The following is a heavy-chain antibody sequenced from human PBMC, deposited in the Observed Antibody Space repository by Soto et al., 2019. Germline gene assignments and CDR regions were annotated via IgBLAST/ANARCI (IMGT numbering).Heavy chain of an antibody. D-gene: IGHD1-26*01. Sequence: SETLSLTCTVSGVSVSRDYQRIWLRQPPGKGLEWIGHISYSGSPYYHPSLRSRLSISVDTSKNQFSLKVKSVTAADTAVYYCARAWDFWGQGTLVTVSS. CDR2: ISYSGSP. CDR3: ARAWDF. CDR1: GVSVSRDYQ. J-gene: IGHJ1*01. V-gene: IGHV4-30-4*01.